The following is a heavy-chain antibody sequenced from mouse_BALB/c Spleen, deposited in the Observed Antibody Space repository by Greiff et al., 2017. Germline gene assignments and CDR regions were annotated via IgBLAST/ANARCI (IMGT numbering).Heavy chain of an antibody. J-gene: IGHJ3*01. CDR1: GFTFSNYW. V-gene: IGHV6-6*02. CDR2: IRLKSNNYAT. D-gene: IGHD4-1*01. Sequence: EVKLEESGGGLVQPGGSMKLSCVASGFTFSNYWMNWVRQSPEKGLEWVAEIRLKSNNYATHYAESVKGRFTISRDDSKSSVYLQMNNLRAEDTGIYYCTRGNWGAYWGQGTLVTVSA. CDR3: TRGNWGAY.